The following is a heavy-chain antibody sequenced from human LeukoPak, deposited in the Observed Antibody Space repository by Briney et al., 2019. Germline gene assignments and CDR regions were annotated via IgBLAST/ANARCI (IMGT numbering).Heavy chain of an antibody. CDR1: GGTFSSYA. D-gene: IGHD3-10*01. V-gene: IGHV1-69*13. CDR2: IIPIFGTA. J-gene: IGHJ4*02. CDR3: ARALWFGESSPDY. Sequence: GASVKVSCTASGGTFSSYAISWVRQAPGQGLEWMGGIIPIFGTANYAQKFQGRVTITADESTSTAYMELSSLRSEDTAVYYCARALWFGESSPDYWGQGTLVTVSS.